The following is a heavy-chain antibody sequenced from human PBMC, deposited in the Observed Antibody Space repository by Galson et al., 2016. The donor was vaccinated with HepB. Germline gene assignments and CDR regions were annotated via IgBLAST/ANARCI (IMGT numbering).Heavy chain of an antibody. V-gene: IGHV5-51*01. CDR2: IYPDDSDT. CDR3: ARLNCGIVGGCGPYHFDH. J-gene: IGHJ4*02. D-gene: IGHD1-26*01. Sequence: QSGAEVKKPGESLKISCKASGYSFSITWIGWVRQMTGKGLEWMGIIYPDDSDTKYSPSFQGHVTISADKSISTAYLQWSSLRASDTAMYYCARLNCGIVGGCGPYHFDHWGQGTLVTVSS. CDR1: GYSFSITW.